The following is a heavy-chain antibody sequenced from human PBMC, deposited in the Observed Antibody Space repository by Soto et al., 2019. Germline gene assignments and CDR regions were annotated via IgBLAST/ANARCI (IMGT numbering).Heavy chain of an antibody. D-gene: IGHD3-9*01. CDR3: VKDKSNEAGSIYYYNGLDV. CDR2: ISWYGGKI. CDR1: RFTFDDFA. J-gene: IGHJ6*02. V-gene: IGHV3-9*01. Sequence: GGSLRFSCAPSRFTFDDFAMPGFRQAPGKGLEWVSCISWYGGKIAYADPVKGRITISRHNAKNSRYLQVNRLRAYDTAVYYSVKDKSNEAGSIYYYNGLDVWGQGTTVTV.